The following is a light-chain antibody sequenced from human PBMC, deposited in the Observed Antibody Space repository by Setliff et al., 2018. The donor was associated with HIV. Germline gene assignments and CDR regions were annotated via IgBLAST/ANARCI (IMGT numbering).Light chain of an antibody. CDR2: LNSDGSH. V-gene: IGLV4-69*01. CDR3: QTWDTGIVV. Sequence: QPVLAQSPSASASLGASVKLTCTLSRGHSSYAIAWHQQQPEKGPRYLMKLNSDGSHSKGDGIPDRFSGSSSGAERYLTISSLQSDDEADYYCQTWDTGIVVFGTGTKGTVL. CDR1: RGHSSYA. J-gene: IGLJ1*01.